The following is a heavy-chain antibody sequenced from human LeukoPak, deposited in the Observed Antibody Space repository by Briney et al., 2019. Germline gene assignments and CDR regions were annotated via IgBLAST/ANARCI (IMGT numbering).Heavy chain of an antibody. CDR1: GGSISISSDY. CDR2: IYNSGST. CDR3: ARWVVPAGLWYFDL. D-gene: IGHD2-2*01. Sequence: SETLSLTCTVSGGSISISSDYWGWIRQPPGKGLEWIGYIYNSGSTKYNPSLKSRVTISVDTSKNQFSLKLSSVTAADTAVYYCARWVVPAGLWYFDLWGRGTLVTVSS. J-gene: IGHJ2*01. V-gene: IGHV4-61*05.